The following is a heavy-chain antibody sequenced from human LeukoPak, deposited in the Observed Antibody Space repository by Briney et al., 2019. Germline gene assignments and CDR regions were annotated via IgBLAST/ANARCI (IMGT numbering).Heavy chain of an antibody. V-gene: IGHV3-23*01. CDR2: ISGSGGST. J-gene: IGHJ4*02. Sequence: GGSLRPSCPASGFTFSSYAMSWVRQAPGKGLEWFSAISGSGGSTYYADSVKGRFTISRDNSKNTLYLQMNSLRAEDTAVYYCAKDGGIAARPYYFDYWGQGTLVTVSS. CDR3: AKDGGIAARPYYFDY. D-gene: IGHD6-6*01. CDR1: GFTFSSYA.